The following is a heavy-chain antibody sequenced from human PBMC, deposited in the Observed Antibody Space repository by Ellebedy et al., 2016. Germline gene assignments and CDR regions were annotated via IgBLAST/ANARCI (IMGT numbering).Heavy chain of an antibody. J-gene: IGHJ6*02. CDR1: GYTFTGYY. CDR3: ARGCSGGSCYWDANYYYGMDV. D-gene: IGHD2-15*01. CDR2: INPNSGGT. Sequence: ASVKVSCXASGYTFTGYYMHWVRQAPGQGLEWMGWINPNSGGTNYAQKFQGRVTMTRDTPISTAYMELSRLRSDDTAVYYCARGCSGGSCYWDANYYYGMDVWGQGTTVTASS. V-gene: IGHV1-2*02.